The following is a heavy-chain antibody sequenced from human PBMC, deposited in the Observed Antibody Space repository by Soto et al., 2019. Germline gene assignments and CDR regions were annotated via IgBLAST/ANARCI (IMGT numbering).Heavy chain of an antibody. CDR3: ATWRHYSGSYCFDY. CDR2: IVPMDDSV. J-gene: IGHJ4*02. CDR1: GGTLNTYA. Sequence: SVKVSCKASGGTLNTYAMNWGRQAPGRRLECVGQIVPMDDSVNYAENFQGRVTITADKSTKTSFMELTSLKSEDTALYFCATWRHYSGSYCFDYWGQGTLVTVSS. V-gene: IGHV1-69*06. D-gene: IGHD1-26*01.